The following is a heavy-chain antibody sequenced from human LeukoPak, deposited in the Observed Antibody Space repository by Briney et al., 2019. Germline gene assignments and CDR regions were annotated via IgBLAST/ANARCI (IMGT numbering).Heavy chain of an antibody. CDR1: GGTFTSYG. D-gene: IGHD6-13*01. J-gene: IGHJ5*02. CDR3: ARDQWTEYSSSWYGVNWFDP. Sequence: ASVKVSCKASGGTFTSYGISWVRQAPGQGLEWMGWISAYNGNTNYAQKFQGRVTMTTDTSTNTVYMELRSLRSDDTAVYYCARDQWTEYSSSWYGVNWFDPWGQGTLVTVSS. V-gene: IGHV1-18*01. CDR2: ISAYNGNT.